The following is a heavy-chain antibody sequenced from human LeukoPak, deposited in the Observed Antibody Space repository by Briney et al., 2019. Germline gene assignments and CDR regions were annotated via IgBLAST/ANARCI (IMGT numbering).Heavy chain of an antibody. CDR1: GFTFSSYG. CDR2: IWYDGSNK. D-gene: IGHD2-2*02. J-gene: IGHJ6*03. CDR3: AKDFKEVVVVPAAIPGYMDV. Sequence: GSLRLSCAASGFTFSSYGMHWVRQAPGKGLEWVAVIWYDGSNKYYADSVKGRFTISRDNSKNTLYLQMNSLRAEDTAVYYCAKDFKEVVVVPAAIPGYMDVWGKGTTVTVSS. V-gene: IGHV3-33*06.